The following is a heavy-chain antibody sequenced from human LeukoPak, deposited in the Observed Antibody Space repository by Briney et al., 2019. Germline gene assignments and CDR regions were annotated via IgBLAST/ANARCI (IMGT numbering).Heavy chain of an antibody. J-gene: IGHJ1*01. CDR3: AKDERYRSGGSCYSTYFQH. CDR1: GFTFSSYA. Sequence: GGSLRLSCAASGFTFSSYAMSWVRQAPGKGLEWVSAISGSGGSTYYADSVKGRFTISRDNSKNTLYLQMNSLRAEDTAVYYCAKDERYRSGGSCYSTYFQHWGQGTLVTVSS. V-gene: IGHV3-23*01. D-gene: IGHD2-15*01. CDR2: ISGSGGST.